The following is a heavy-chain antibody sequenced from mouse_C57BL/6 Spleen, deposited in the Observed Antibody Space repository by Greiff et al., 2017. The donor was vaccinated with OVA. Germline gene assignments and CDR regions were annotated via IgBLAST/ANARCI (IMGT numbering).Heavy chain of an antibody. Sequence: VQLQQSGAELVRPGTSVKVSCKASGYAFTNYLIEWVKQRPGQGLAWIGVNNPGSGGTNYSEKFKGKSTLTADKSSSTAYMQLSSLTSEDSAVYFCARGGYDPFAYWGQGTLVTVSA. CDR3: ARGGYDPFAY. V-gene: IGHV1-54*01. J-gene: IGHJ3*01. CDR1: GYAFTNYL. D-gene: IGHD2-2*01. CDR2: NNPGSGGT.